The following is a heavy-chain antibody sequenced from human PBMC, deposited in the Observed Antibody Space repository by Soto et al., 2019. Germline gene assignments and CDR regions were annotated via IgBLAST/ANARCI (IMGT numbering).Heavy chain of an antibody. CDR2: IDPSDSYT. D-gene: IGHD2-15*01. V-gene: IGHV5-10-1*01. CDR3: AGTPHYCSGGSCFTYYGMDV. Sequence: GESLKISCNGSGYSFTSYWISWVRQMPGKGLEWMGRIDPSDSYTNYSPSFQGHVTISADKSISTAYLQWSSLKASDTAMYYCAGTPHYCSGGSCFTYYGMDVWGQGTTVTVSS. J-gene: IGHJ6*02. CDR1: GYSFTSYW.